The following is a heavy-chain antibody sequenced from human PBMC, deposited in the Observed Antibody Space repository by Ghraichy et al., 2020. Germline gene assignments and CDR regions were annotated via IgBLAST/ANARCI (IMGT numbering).Heavy chain of an antibody. Sequence: GSLNISCKASGYTFADYGLSWVRQAPVQGLEWMGWIGAYNGNTNYAQKFQGRLTMTTDTSTTTAYMELRTLRSDDTAVYYCARAGATVTSHFDYWGQGTLVTVSS. CDR2: IGAYNGNT. CDR1: GYTFADYG. V-gene: IGHV1-18*01. CDR3: ARAGATVTSHFDY. D-gene: IGHD4-11*01. J-gene: IGHJ4*02.